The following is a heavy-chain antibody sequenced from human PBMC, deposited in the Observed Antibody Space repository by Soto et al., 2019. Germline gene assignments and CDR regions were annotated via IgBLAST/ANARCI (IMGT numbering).Heavy chain of an antibody. V-gene: IGHV3-49*03. CDR3: TRSVAVAGTLEYFQH. Sequence: GSLRLSCTASGFTFGDYAMSWFRQAPGKGLEWVGFIRSKAYGGTTEYAASVKGRFTISRDDSKSIAYLQMNSLKTEDTAVYYCTRSVAVAGTLEYFQHWGQGTLVTVSS. D-gene: IGHD6-19*01. J-gene: IGHJ1*01. CDR2: IRSKAYGGTT. CDR1: GFTFGDYA.